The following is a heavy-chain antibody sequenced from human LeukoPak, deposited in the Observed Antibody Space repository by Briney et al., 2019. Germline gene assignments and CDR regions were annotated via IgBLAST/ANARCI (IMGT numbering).Heavy chain of an antibody. CDR2: IIPIFGTA. J-gene: IGHJ5*02. CDR3: AGDGVPAVPPRKHNWFDP. D-gene: IGHD2-2*01. V-gene: IGHV1-69*05. CDR1: GGTFSSYA. Sequence: ASVKVSCKASGGTFSSYAISWVRQAPGQGLEWMGGIIPIFGTANYAQKFQGRVTITTDESTSTAYMELSSLRSEDTAVYYCAGDGVPAVPPRKHNWFDPWGQGTLVTVSS.